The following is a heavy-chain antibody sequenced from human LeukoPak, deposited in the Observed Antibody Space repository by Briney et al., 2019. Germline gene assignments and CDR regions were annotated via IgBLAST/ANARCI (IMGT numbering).Heavy chain of an antibody. CDR2: ISGSGGNT. CDR3: TKSYFRSGSTRYFDL. Sequence: PGGSLRLSCAASGVTFSSYAMSWVRQAPGMGLEWVSDISGSGGNTYHADSVKGRFTISRDNSKNTLYLQMNSLRAEDTAVYYCTKSYFRSGSTRYFDLWGRGTLVTVSS. CDR1: GVTFSSYA. J-gene: IGHJ2*01. D-gene: IGHD3-10*01. V-gene: IGHV3-23*01.